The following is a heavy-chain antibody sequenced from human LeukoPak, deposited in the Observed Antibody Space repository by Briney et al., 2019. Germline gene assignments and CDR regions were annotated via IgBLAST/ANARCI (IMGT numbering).Heavy chain of an antibody. CDR1: GFTFSSYA. Sequence: GGSLRLSCAASGFTFSSYAMNWVRQAPGKGLEWVSVISGSGGSTYYADSVKGRFTISRDNSKNTLYLQTNSLRAEDTAVYYCAKDWYPGTTVTTTHWFDPWGQGTLVTVSS. CDR2: ISGSGGST. D-gene: IGHD4-17*01. J-gene: IGHJ5*02. CDR3: AKDWYPGTTVTTTHWFDP. V-gene: IGHV3-23*01.